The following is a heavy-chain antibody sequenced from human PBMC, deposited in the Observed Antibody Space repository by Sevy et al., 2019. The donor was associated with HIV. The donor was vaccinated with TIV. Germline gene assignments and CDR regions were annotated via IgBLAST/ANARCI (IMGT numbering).Heavy chain of an antibody. CDR3: TRTTVTTGSAFDI. V-gene: IGHV3-73*01. J-gene: IGHJ3*02. CDR2: IRSKANSYAT. D-gene: IGHD4-17*01. CDR1: GFTFSGSA. Sequence: GGSLRLSCAASGFTFSGSAMHWARQASGKGLEWVGRIRSKANSYATAYAASVKGRFTISRDDSKNTAYLQMNSLKTEDTAVYYCTRTTVTTGSAFDIWGQGTMVTVSS.